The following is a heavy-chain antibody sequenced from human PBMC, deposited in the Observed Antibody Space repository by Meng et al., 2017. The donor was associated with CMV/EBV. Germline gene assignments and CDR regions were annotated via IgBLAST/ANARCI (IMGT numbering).Heavy chain of an antibody. Sequence: GSLRLSCTVSGGSTSSYYWSWIRQPPGKGLEWIGYIYYSGSTNYNPSLKSRVTISVDTSKNQFSLKLSSVTAADTAVYYCAGQNVAAAAGTVFDYWGQGTLVTVSS. CDR1: GGSTSSYY. CDR2: IYYSGST. D-gene: IGHD6-13*01. CDR3: AGQNVAAAAGTVFDY. J-gene: IGHJ4*02. V-gene: IGHV4-59*01.